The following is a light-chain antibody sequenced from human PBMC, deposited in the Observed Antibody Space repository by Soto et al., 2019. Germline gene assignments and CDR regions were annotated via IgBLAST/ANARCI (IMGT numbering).Light chain of an antibody. CDR2: DAS. Sequence: EIVLTQSPATLSLSSGERATLSCRASQSVNNYLAWYQQKPGQAPSLLIYDASHRAAVIPARFSGSGSETDFTLTISSLDTLDFAFYYCPYGTGFTFGPGTKVDIK. V-gene: IGKV3-11*01. J-gene: IGKJ3*01. CDR3: PYGTGFT. CDR1: QSVNNY.